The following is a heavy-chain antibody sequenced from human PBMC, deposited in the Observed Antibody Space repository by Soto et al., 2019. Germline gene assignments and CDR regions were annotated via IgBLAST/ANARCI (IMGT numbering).Heavy chain of an antibody. CDR2: IYYSGST. Sequence: QVQLQESGPGLVKPSQTLSLTCTVSGGSISSGGYYWSWIRQHPGKGLEWIGYIYYSGSTYYNPSLKSRVTISVDTSKNQFSLKLSSVTAADTAVYYCARGSEDYVWGPKGPRFDYWGQGTLVTVSS. J-gene: IGHJ4*02. D-gene: IGHD3-16*01. CDR1: GGSISSGGYY. V-gene: IGHV4-31*03. CDR3: ARGSEDYVWGPKGPRFDY.